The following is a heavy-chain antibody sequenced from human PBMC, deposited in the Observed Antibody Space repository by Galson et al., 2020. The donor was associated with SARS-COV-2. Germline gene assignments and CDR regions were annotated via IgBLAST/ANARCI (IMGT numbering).Heavy chain of an antibody. CDR1: GFTFSSYA. D-gene: IGHD6-19*01. J-gene: IGHJ6*03. V-gene: IGHV3-30*01. CDR2: ISYAGSNK. CDR3: ARDQQWLWAYYYYMDV. Sequence: GESLKISCAASGFTFSSYAMHWVRQAPGKGLEWVAVISYAGSNKYYADSVKGRFTISRDNSKNTLYLQMNSLRAEDTAVYYCARDQQWLWAYYYYMDVWGKGTTVTVSS.